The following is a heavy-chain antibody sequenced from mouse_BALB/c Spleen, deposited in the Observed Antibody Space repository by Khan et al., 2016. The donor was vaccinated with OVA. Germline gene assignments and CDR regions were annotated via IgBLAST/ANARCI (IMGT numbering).Heavy chain of an antibody. Sequence: QIQLQQSGADLVKPGASVKMSCKASGYTFTTYWINWVKQRPGQGLEWIGRITPGSGGPNYNEKFKGKATLTVDKSSSTAYIQLSSLTSEDSAVFYCAREVYYGSGYDAFDYWGQGTLVTVSA. D-gene: IGHD1-1*01. CDR2: ITPGSGGP. J-gene: IGHJ3*01. CDR1: GYTFTTYW. V-gene: IGHV1-54*01. CDR3: AREVYYGSGYDAFDY.